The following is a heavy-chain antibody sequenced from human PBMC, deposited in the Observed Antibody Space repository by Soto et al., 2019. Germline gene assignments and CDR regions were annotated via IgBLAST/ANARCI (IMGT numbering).Heavy chain of an antibody. CDR2: ISGSGSTM. V-gene: IGHV3-11*04. CDR3: AREVGATGY. CDR1: GFTFSDYY. D-gene: IGHD1-26*01. Sequence: PGRSLRLACAASGFTFSDYYMNWLRQAPGKGLEWVSYISGSGSTMYYAGSVKGRFTTSRDNAKNSLYLQMNSLRVEDTAVYYCAREVGATGYWGQGTLVTVSS. J-gene: IGHJ4*02.